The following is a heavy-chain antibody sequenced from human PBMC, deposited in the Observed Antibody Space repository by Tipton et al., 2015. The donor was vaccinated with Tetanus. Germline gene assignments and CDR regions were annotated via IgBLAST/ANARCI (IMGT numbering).Heavy chain of an antibody. Sequence: TLSLTCTGSGGSMSNNYWSWIRQPPGKGLEWIAYIFHSGSTNYSPSLKSRVPISMDTSKNQISLKLSSVTAADTAVYYCARRSYCSSSRCFDAFDLWGQGTMVTVSS. CDR2: IFHSGST. D-gene: IGHD2-2*01. CDR1: GGSMSNNY. J-gene: IGHJ3*01. V-gene: IGHV4-59*12. CDR3: ARRSYCSSSRCFDAFDL.